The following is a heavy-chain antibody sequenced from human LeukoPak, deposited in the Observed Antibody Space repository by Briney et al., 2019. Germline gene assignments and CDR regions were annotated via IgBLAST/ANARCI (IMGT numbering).Heavy chain of an antibody. Sequence: PSETLSLTRAVYGGSFSGYYWSWIRQPPGKGRDWIGEINHSGSTNYNPSLKSRVTISVDTSENQFSVKLSSVTAGGTAVYYCERSGGYSYGENFGSWGQGTLVTVSS. D-gene: IGHD5-18*01. CDR1: GGSFSGYY. J-gene: IGHJ4*02. V-gene: IGHV4-34*01. CDR3: ERSGGYSYGENFGS. CDR2: INHSGST.